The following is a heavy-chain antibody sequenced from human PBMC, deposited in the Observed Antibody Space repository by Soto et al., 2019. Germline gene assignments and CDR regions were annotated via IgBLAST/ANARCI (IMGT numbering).Heavy chain of an antibody. J-gene: IGHJ4*02. Sequence: PGGSLRLSCAASGFTFSSHEMNWVHQAPGKGLEWISYISGSGNITYYADSVKGRFTISRDNAQKSLYLQMNSLRVEDTAVYYCARGGVYWGQGTLVTVSS. V-gene: IGHV3-48*03. CDR3: ARGGVY. CDR2: ISGSGNIT. D-gene: IGHD2-8*01. CDR1: GFTFSSHE.